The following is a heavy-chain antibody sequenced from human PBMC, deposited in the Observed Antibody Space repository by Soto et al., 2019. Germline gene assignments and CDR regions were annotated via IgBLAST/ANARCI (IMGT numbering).Heavy chain of an antibody. J-gene: IGHJ5*02. CDR2: ILYDGSNK. V-gene: IGHV3-30-3*01. Sequence: QVQLVESGGGVVQPGRSLRLSCAASGFTFSSYAMHWVRQAPGKGLEWVSVILYDGSNKEYADSVKGRFTISRDNSKNTLYLQMSNLRPDDTAVYYCARENYDFLTASTRGFDPWGQGTLVTVSS. D-gene: IGHD3-9*01. CDR3: ARENYDFLTASTRGFDP. CDR1: GFTFSSYA.